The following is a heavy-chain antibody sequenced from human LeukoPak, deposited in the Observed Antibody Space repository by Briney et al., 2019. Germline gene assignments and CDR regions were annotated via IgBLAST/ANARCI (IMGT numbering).Heavy chain of an antibody. J-gene: IGHJ4*02. CDR2: VAAVNGNT. V-gene: IGHV1-3*01. CDR1: GYTFTNYL. CDR3: AREVPGGNPFDY. D-gene: IGHD4-23*01. Sequence: ASVKVSCKASGYTFTNYLIHWVRQAPGQRIEWMGWVAAVNGNTDSSQKFRDRVTLIWDTSATTAYMQLNSLNYEDTAVYYCAREVPGGNPFDYWGQGTLVTVSS.